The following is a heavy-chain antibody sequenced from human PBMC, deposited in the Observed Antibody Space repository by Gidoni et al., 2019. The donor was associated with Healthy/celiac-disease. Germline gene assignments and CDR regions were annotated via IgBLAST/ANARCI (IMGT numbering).Heavy chain of an antibody. D-gene: IGHD3-22*01. J-gene: IGHJ5*02. CDR1: GGTFSSYA. CDR3: ARAQGYYYDSSGYYYGWFDP. Sequence: QVQLVQSGAEVKKPGSSVKVSCKASGGTFSSYAISWVRQAPGQGLEWMGGIIPIFGTANYAQKFQGRVTITADESTSTAYMELSSLRSEDTAVYYCARAQGYYYDSSGYYYGWFDPWGQGTLVTVSS. CDR2: IIPIFGTA. V-gene: IGHV1-69*01.